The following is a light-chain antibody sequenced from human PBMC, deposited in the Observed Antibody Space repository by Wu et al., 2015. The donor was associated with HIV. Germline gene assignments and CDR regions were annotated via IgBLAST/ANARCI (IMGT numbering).Light chain of an antibody. CDR3: QQSYRTPPENS. J-gene: IGKJ2*03. CDR2: AAS. V-gene: IGKV1-9*01. Sequence: DIQLTQSPSFLSASVGDRVTITCRASQGISSYLAWYQQKPGKAPKLLIYAASTLQSGVPSRFSGSGSGTEFTLTISNLQPEDFATYYCQQSYRTPPENSFGQGTKLKIK. CDR1: QGISSY.